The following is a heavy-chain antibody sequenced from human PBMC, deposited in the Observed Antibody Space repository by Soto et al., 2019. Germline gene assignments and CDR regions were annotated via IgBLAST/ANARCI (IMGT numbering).Heavy chain of an antibody. D-gene: IGHD3-22*01. J-gene: IGHJ4*02. V-gene: IGHV4-59*11. CDR1: GGSISPHY. Sequence: QVQLQESGPGLVKPSETLSLTCAVSGGSISPHYWSWIRQSPGKGLEWIGYVYYTGSTDYNPSLKSRVSISVDTYKTQVALKLSSVTAADTAVYYWARAMDSFSSGYYWGADFGYWCQGALVTVSS. CDR3: ARAMDSFSSGYYWGADFGY. CDR2: VYYTGST.